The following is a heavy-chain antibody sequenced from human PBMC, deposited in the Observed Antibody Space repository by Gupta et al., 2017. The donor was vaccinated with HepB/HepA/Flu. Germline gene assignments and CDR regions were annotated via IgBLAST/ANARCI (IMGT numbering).Heavy chain of an antibody. CDR2: INAGSGTT. J-gene: IGHJ4*02. CDR3: ARRSVCGSDCYVFDF. D-gene: IGHD2-21*01. V-gene: IGHV1-3*02. CDR1: GYSFTSHL. Sequence: QVQLVQSGAEVKKPGASVKVSCKASGYSFTSHLMQWVRQAPGQRLEWMGWINAGSGTTKYSQEFQGRVTITRDTSASIVYMELSSLSSDDMAVYYCARRSVCGSDCYVFDFWGQGTLVTVSS.